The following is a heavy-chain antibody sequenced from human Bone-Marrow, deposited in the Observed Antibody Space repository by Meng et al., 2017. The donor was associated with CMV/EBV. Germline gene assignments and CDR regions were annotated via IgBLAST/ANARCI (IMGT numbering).Heavy chain of an antibody. CDR1: GFTFSDYY. CDR3: ARVVEWVPDY. CDR2: ISSSGSTI. D-gene: IGHD3-3*01. V-gene: IGHV3-11*01. J-gene: IGHJ4*02. Sequence: GESLKISCAASGFTFSDYYMSWIRQAPGKGLELVSYISSSGSTIYYADSVKGRFTSSRDNAKKSLYLQMNSLRAEDTAVYYCARVVEWVPDYWGQGTLVTVSS.